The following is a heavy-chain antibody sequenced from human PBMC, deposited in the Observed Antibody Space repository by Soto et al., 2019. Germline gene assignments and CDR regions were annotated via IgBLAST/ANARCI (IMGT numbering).Heavy chain of an antibody. V-gene: IGHV3-30-3*01. CDR1: GFTFSRYG. D-gene: IGHD6-13*01. Sequence: QVQLVESGGDVVQPGTSLRLSCAASGFTFSRYGAHWVRQAPGKGLEWVAIITYDGCNTYYAHSVKGRFTISRDDSESTLYLEMNSVRPEDTVMYSCARAFGSSWYRGFDYWGQGTLVTLSS. CDR2: ITYDGCNT. CDR3: ARAFGSSWYRGFDY. J-gene: IGHJ4*02.